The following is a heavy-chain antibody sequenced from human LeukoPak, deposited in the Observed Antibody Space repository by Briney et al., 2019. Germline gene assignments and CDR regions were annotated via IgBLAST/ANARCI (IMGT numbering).Heavy chain of an antibody. D-gene: IGHD5-12*01. CDR3: AKLIPYSGWPYDY. J-gene: IGHJ4*02. CDR2: ITDNGGTS. CDR1: GFTFSSYG. Sequence: PGGSLRLSCAASGFTFSSYGMSWVRQAPGKGLEWVSTITDNGGTSYYADSVKGRFTISRDSSENMLYLQMNSVRVEDTALYYCAKLIPYSGWPYDYWGQGTLVTVSS. V-gene: IGHV3-23*01.